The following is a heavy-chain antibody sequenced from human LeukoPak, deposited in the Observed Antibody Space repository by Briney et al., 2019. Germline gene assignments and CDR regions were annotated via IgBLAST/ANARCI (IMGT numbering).Heavy chain of an antibody. CDR1: GFTFSSYS. D-gene: IGHD5-18*01. CDR2: ISIGSGTTT. J-gene: IGHJ4*02. Sequence: PGGTLRLSCAASGFTFSSYSMNWVRHAARKGLEWLSYISIGSGTTTHYADSVKRRFTISRDNAHNSLYLQMNSLRADDTAVYYCARDYNYGLDYWGQGTLVTVS. CDR3: ARDYNYGLDY. V-gene: IGHV3-48*01.